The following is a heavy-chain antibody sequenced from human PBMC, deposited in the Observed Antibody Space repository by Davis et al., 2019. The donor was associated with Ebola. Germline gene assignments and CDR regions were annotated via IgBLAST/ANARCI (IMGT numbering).Heavy chain of an antibody. V-gene: IGHV4-34*01. CDR1: GFTFSSYN. Sequence: ESLKISCAASGFTFSSYNMNWVRQAPGKGLEWIGEINHSGSTNYNPSLKSRVTISVDTSKNQFSLKLSSVTAADTAVYYCARGLLYYYYYYMDVWGKGTTVTVSS. CDR3: ARGLLYYYYYYMDV. CDR2: INHSGST. J-gene: IGHJ6*03. D-gene: IGHD2/OR15-2a*01.